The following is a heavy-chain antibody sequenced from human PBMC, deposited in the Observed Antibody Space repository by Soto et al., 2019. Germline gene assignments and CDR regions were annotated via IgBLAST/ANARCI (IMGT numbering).Heavy chain of an antibody. Sequence: GGSLRLSCAASGFTVSSNYMSWVRQAPGKGLEWVSVIYSGGSTYYADSVKGRFTISRDNSKNTLYLQMNSLRAEDTAVFYCAKAFFSLAYFDYWGQGTLVTVSS. CDR1: GFTVSSNY. CDR3: AKAFFSLAYFDY. D-gene: IGHD2-21*01. J-gene: IGHJ4*02. CDR2: IYSGGST. V-gene: IGHV3-53*01.